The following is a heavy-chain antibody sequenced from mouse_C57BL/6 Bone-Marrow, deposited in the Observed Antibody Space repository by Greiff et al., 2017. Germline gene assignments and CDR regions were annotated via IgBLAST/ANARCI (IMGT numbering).Heavy chain of an antibody. CDR2: IYPASGST. Sequence: QVQLQQPGAELVKPGASVKMSCKASGYTFTSYWIPWVKQRPGQGLEWIGDIYPASGSTNYNEKFKSKATLTVDTSTSTAYMQRSSLTSEDSAVYCGARDYYSYDGLDYWGQGTTLTVSS. J-gene: IGHJ2*01. D-gene: IGHD2-12*01. CDR1: GYTFTSYW. V-gene: IGHV1-55*01. CDR3: ARDYYSYDGLDY.